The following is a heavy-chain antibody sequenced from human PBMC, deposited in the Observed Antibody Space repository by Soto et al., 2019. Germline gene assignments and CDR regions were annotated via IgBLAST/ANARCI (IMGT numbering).Heavy chain of an antibody. CDR1: GFTFSNYW. V-gene: IGHV3-74*01. CDR2: IKTDGSST. J-gene: IGHJ4*02. Sequence: EVQLVESGGGLVQPGGSLRLSCAASGFTFSNYWMLWVRQAPGEGLVWVSRIKTDGSSTSYADSVKGRFTISRDNAKNTMYLHMNSLRAEDTAVYYCARVGVGHYEFDYWGQGTLVTVSS. CDR3: ARVGVGHYEFDY. D-gene: IGHD3-16*01.